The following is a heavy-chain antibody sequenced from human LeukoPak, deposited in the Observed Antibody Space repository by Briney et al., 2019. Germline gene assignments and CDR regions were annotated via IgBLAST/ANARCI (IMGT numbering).Heavy chain of an antibody. Sequence: PGGSLRLSCAASGFTFSSYSMNWVRQAPGKGLEWVASISGSGDDIYHADSLKGRFTISRDNAKNALYLQTNSLRVDDTAVYYCAKDPWGSRVYWGQGTLVTVSS. CDR2: ISGSGDDI. CDR3: AKDPWGSRVY. V-gene: IGHV3-21*06. J-gene: IGHJ4*02. D-gene: IGHD7-27*01. CDR1: GFTFSSYS.